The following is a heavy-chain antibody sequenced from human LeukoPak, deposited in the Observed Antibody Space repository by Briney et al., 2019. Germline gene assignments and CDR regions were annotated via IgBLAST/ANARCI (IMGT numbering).Heavy chain of an antibody. CDR3: ARESGSSLAGYYYFDY. CDR2: INWNGGST. J-gene: IGHJ4*02. Sequence: GGSLRLSCAASGFTFDDYGMSWVRQAPGKGLEWVSGINWNGGSTGYADSVKGRFTISRDNSKNTLYLQMNSLRAEDTAVYYCARESGSSLAGYYYFDYWGQGTLVTVSS. V-gene: IGHV3-20*04. D-gene: IGHD1-26*01. CDR1: GFTFDDYG.